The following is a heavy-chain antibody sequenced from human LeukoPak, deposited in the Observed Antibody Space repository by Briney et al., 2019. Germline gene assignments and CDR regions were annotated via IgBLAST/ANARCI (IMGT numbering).Heavy chain of an antibody. CDR3: ARDSRHHRFLYWDWFDP. J-gene: IGHJ5*02. CDR1: GFIFRSYE. D-gene: IGHD2/OR15-2a*01. Sequence: PGGSLRLSCAASGFIFRSYEMNWVRQAPGKGPEWVSSISVGSRYIFYADSVKGRFTISRDNAKNSLYLHMNSLRAEDTAVYYCARDSRHHRFLYWDWFDPWGQGTLVTVSS. CDR2: ISVGSRYI. V-gene: IGHV3-21*06.